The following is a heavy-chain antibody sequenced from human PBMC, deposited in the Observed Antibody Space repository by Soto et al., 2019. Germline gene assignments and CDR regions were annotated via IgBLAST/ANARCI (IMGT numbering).Heavy chain of an antibody. Sequence: GGSLRLSCAASGFTYSDHYMEWVRQAPGKGLEWVGRTRNKVDSYTTEYAASVRGRFTISRDDSKNSLYLQMNSLKTEDTALYYCATGTVGAMDYWGQGTLVTVSS. CDR3: ATGTVGAMDY. V-gene: IGHV3-72*01. CDR2: TRNKVDSYTT. D-gene: IGHD1-26*01. J-gene: IGHJ4*02. CDR1: GFTYSDHY.